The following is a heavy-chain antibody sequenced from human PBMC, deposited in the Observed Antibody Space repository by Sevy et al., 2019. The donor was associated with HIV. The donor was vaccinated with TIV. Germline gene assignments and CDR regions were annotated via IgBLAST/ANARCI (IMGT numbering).Heavy chain of an antibody. CDR3: ARGNSGSYGWFDP. CDR2: IYYSGGT. D-gene: IGHD1-26*01. Sequence: SETLSPTCTVSGGSISNYYWNWIRQPPGKGLEWIGYIYYSGGTNYNPSLRSRVTMSADTSKNQFSLKLSFVTAADTAMYYCARGNSGSYGWFDPWGQGTLVTVSS. CDR1: GGSISNYY. J-gene: IGHJ5*02. V-gene: IGHV4-59*01.